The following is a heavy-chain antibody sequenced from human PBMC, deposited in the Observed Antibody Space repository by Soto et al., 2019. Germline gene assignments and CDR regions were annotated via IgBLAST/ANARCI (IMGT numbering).Heavy chain of an antibody. D-gene: IGHD2-2*02. V-gene: IGHV4-30-4*01. J-gene: IGHJ6*04. CDR1: GGSIDRGDYY. CDR2: IHYSGRA. Sequence: QVQLQGSGPGLVKPSRTLSLTCTVSGGSIDRGDYYWTWIRQPPGKGLEWLGHIHYSGRAQYKSSLKRRSTTSVDTSKNDFSLKLNSVTAADTAVYYCAREHDPRCSGPRCYMGAMYVWGKGTTVTVSS. CDR3: AREHDPRCSGPRCYMGAMYV.